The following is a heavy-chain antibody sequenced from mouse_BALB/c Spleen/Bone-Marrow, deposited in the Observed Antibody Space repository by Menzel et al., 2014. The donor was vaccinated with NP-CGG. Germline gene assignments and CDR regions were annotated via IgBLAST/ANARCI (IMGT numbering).Heavy chain of an antibody. Sequence: DLVKPGASVKLSCKASGYTFTSYWINWIKQRPGQGLEWIGRIAPGSGSTYYNEMFKGKATLTADKSSSTAYIQLSSLSSEGSAVYFCARRCFDVWGAGTTVTVSS. V-gene: IGHV1S41*01. J-gene: IGHJ1*01. CDR3: ARRCFDV. CDR1: GYTFTSYW. CDR2: IAPGSGST.